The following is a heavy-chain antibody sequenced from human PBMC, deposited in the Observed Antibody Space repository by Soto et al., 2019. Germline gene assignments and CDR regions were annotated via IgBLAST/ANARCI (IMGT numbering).Heavy chain of an antibody. Sequence: PGGSLRLSCAASGFTFSSYAMSWVRQAPGKGLEWVSAISGSGGSTYYADSVKGRFTISRDNSKNTLYLQMNSLRAEDTAVYYCAKGSPGPGYSSGWYMGGEFDYWGQGTLVTVSS. J-gene: IGHJ4*02. CDR3: AKGSPGPGYSSGWYMGGEFDY. V-gene: IGHV3-23*01. D-gene: IGHD6-19*01. CDR2: ISGSGGST. CDR1: GFTFSSYA.